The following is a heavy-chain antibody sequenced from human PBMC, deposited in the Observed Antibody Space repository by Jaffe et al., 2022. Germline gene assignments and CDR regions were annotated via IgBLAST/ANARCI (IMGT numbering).Heavy chain of an antibody. J-gene: IGHJ4*02. V-gene: IGHV5-51*03. CDR2: IYPGDSDT. D-gene: IGHD2-15*01. CDR3: ATPLYYCSGGSCYSGAFDY. CDR1: GYSFTSYW. Sequence: EVQLVQSGAEVKKPGESLKISCKGSGYSFTSYWIGWVRQMPGKGLEWMGIIYPGDSDTRYSPSFQGQVTISADKSISTAYLQWSSLKASDTAMYYCATPLYYCSGGSCYSGAFDYWGQGTLVTVSS.